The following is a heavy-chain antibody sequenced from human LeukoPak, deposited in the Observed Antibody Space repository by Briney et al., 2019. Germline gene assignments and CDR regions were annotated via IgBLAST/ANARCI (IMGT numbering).Heavy chain of an antibody. D-gene: IGHD3-10*01. CDR2: ISAYNGNT. CDR3: ARSTLWFGELSSLDY. J-gene: IGHJ4*02. CDR1: GYTFTSYG. V-gene: IGHV1-18*01. Sequence: ASVKVSCKASGYTFTSYGISWVRQAPGQGLEWMGWISAYNGNTNYAKKFQGRVTMTTDTSTSTAYMELRSLRSDDTAVYYCARSTLWFGELSSLDYWGQGTLVTVSS.